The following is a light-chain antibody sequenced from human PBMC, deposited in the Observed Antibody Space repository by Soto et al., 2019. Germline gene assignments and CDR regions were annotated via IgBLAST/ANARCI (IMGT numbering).Light chain of an antibody. CDR3: AAWDDSLSGVV. J-gene: IGLJ3*02. V-gene: IGLV1-47*01. Sequence: QSALTQAPSASGTPGQRVTISCSGSSSNIGNNYVCWYQQLPGTAPKLLIYTNDQRPSGVPDRFSGSKSGTSASLAISGLRSQDEADYYCAAWDDSLSGVVFGGGTKLTVL. CDR2: TND. CDR1: SSNIGNNY.